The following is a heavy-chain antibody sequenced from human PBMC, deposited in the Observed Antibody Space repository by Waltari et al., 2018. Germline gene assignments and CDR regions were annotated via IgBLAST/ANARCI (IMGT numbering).Heavy chain of an antibody. J-gene: IGHJ4*02. Sequence: QVQLVQSGAEVEKPGASVKVSCKASGYTFTGYYIHWVRQAPGQGLEWMGWINPNSGGTDYAQKFQGRVTMTRDTSISTAYVELSSLRSDDTAVYYCAKEGGYTGHVPFYDYWGQGTPITVSS. V-gene: IGHV1-2*02. CDR2: INPNSGGT. CDR1: GYTFTGYY. CDR3: AKEGGYTGHVPFYDY. D-gene: IGHD5-12*01.